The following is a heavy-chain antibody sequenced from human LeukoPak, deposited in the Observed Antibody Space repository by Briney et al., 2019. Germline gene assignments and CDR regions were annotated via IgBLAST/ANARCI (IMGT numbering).Heavy chain of an antibody. CDR3: VRHTRTAAF. V-gene: IGHV3-11*06. CDR2: IGGSGSDT. D-gene: IGHD2-15*01. CDR1: GFTLSDDY. J-gene: IGHJ4*02. Sequence: GGSLRLSCAASGFTLSDDYMTWIRQVPGKGLESIAYIGGSGSDTNYADSVRGRFTISRDNARSSLFLQMNSLTAEDSAVYFCVRHTRTAAFWGQGALVTVSS.